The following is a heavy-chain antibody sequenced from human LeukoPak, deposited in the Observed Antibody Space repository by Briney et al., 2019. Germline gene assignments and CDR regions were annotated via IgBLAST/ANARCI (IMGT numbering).Heavy chain of an antibody. CDR2: INHSGST. CDR1: GYSFTSGHY. J-gene: IGHJ4*02. D-gene: IGHD3-22*01. V-gene: IGHV4-38-2*01. CDR3: ARLYDSSGYYLYVDY. Sequence: SETLSLTCSVSGYSFTSGHYWGWIRQPPGKGLEWIGEINHSGSTNYNPSLKSRVTISVDSSQNQFSLKLNSVTAADTAVYYCARLYDSSGYYLYVDYWGQGTLVTVSS.